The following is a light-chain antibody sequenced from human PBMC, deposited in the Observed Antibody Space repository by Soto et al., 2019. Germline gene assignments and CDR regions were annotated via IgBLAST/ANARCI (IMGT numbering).Light chain of an antibody. CDR1: QSVRSSY. Sequence: EIVLTQSPDTLSLSPGESATLSCRASQSVRSSYLAWYQQTPGQTPRLLIYAASSRATGIPDRFSGSGSGPDFTLPVDTVEPEVYAVYSPKEYAAPATTFGQ. J-gene: IGKJ1*01. V-gene: IGKV3-20*01. CDR2: AAS. CDR3: KEYAAPATT.